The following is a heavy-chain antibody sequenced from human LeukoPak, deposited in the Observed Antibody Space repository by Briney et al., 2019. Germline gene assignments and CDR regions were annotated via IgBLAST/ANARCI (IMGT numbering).Heavy chain of an antibody. V-gene: IGHV1-24*01. CDR1: GYTLTELS. D-gene: IGHD3-9*01. CDR3: ATALPFGGDILTGYPLYYYYYMDV. Sequence: ASVKVSCKVSGYTLTELSMHWVRQAPGKGLEWMGGFDPEDGETIYAQKFQGRVTMTEDTSTDTAYMELSSLRSEDTAVYYCATALPFGGDILTGYPLYYYYYMDVWGKGTTVTVSS. CDR2: FDPEDGET. J-gene: IGHJ6*03.